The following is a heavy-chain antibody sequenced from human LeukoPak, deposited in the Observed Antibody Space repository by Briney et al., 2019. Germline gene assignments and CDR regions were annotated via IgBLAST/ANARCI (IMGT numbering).Heavy chain of an antibody. V-gene: IGHV1-2*02. J-gene: IGHJ5*02. CDR3: ARGYCGGDCYSHNWFDP. CDR2: INPNGGGT. Sequence: ASVKVSCKASGYTFTGYYMHWVRQAPGQGLEWMGWINPNGGGTNYAQKFQGRVTMTRDTSISTAYMELSRLRSDDTAVYYCARGYCGGDCYSHNWFDPWGQGTLVTVSS. D-gene: IGHD2-21*01. CDR1: GYTFTGYY.